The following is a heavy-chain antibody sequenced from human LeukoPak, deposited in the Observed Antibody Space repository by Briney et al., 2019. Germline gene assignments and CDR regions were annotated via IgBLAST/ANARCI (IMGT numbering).Heavy chain of an antibody. Sequence: GGSLRLSCAASGFTFSSYGMHWVCQAPGKGLEWVAFIRYDGSNKYYADSVKGRYTISRDNSKNTLYLQMNSLRAEDTAVYYCARTSYDAFDIWGQGTMVTVSS. CDR3: ARTSYDAFDI. CDR1: GFTFSSYG. J-gene: IGHJ3*02. CDR2: IRYDGSNK. V-gene: IGHV3-30*02. D-gene: IGHD1/OR15-1a*01.